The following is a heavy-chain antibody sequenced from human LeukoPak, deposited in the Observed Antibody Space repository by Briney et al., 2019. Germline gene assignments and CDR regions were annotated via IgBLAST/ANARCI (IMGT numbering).Heavy chain of an antibody. CDR2: INPNSGGT. V-gene: IGHV1-2*02. CDR1: GYTFTSYG. J-gene: IGHJ4*02. Sequence: GASVKVSCKASGYTFTSYGISWVRQAPGQGLEWMGWINPNSGGTNYAQKFQGRVTMTRDTSISTAYMELSRLRSDDTAVYYCARDPGAARALVDYWGQGTLVTVSS. CDR3: ARDPGAARALVDY. D-gene: IGHD6-6*01.